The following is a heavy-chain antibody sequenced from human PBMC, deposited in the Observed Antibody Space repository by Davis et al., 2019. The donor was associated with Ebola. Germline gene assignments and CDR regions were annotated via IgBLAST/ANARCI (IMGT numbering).Heavy chain of an antibody. CDR3: ARGHTYGRWDDRFDP. J-gene: IGHJ5*02. CDR2: INPNFGGT. CDR1: GYTFAAHY. Sequence: ASVKVSCKASGYTFAAHYIHWVRQAPGQGFEWVGRINPNFGGTIYAQKFQGRVTMTIDTSINTADMELDRLKSDDTALYYCARGHTYGRWDDRFDPWGQGTLVTVSS. D-gene: IGHD5-18*01. V-gene: IGHV1-2*06.